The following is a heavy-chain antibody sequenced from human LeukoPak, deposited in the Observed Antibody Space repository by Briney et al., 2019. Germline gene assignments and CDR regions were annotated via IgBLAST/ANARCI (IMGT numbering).Heavy chain of an antibody. V-gene: IGHV3-74*01. Sequence: GGSLRLSCAASGFTFRSYWMHWVRQAPGEGLVWVSRINSDGSITSDADSVKGRFTISRDNAKSTLFLQMNSLRVEDTAVYHCARSGWTGDAFDIWGQGTMVTVSS. CDR2: INSDGSIT. CDR3: ARSGWTGDAFDI. J-gene: IGHJ3*02. CDR1: GFTFRSYW. D-gene: IGHD6-19*01.